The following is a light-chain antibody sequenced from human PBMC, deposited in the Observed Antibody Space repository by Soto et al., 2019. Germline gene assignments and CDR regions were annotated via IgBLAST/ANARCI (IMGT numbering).Light chain of an antibody. CDR3: CSDVSNASMV. J-gene: IGLJ3*02. CDR1: SSDVGSYNL. CDR2: EVS. V-gene: IGLV2-23*02. Sequence: QSVLTQPASVSGSPGQSITISCTGTSSDVGSYNLVSWYQQHPGKAPKLMIYEVSQRPSGVSIRFSGSKSGNTASLTSSGLEAEDEADYYCCSDVSNASMVFGGGTKLTVL.